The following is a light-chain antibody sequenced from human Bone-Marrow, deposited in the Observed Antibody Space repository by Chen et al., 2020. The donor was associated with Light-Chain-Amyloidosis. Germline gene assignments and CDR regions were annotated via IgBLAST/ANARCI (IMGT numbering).Light chain of an antibody. CDR2: EVS. J-gene: IGLJ1*01. CDR3: SSYTTSSTYV. CDR1: SSDVGRYNR. V-gene: IGLV2-18*02. Sequence: QSALTQPPSVSGSPGQSVTISCTGSSSDVGRYNRVSWFQQPPGAAPKLIIFEVSDRPSDVPDRFSGSKSGNTASLTISGIQAEDEADYYCSSYTTSSTYVFGTGTKVTVL.